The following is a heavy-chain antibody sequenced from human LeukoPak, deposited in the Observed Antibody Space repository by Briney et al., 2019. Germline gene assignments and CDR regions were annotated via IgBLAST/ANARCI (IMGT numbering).Heavy chain of an antibody. J-gene: IGHJ4*02. CDR2: ISAYNGIT. D-gene: IGHD6-13*01. CDR1: GYTFTSYG. Sequence: ASVKVSCKASGYTFTSYGISWVRQAPGQGLEWMGWISAYNGITNYAQKLQGRVAMTTDTSTTTAYMELRSLRSDDTAVYYCARVPAAGTGPDYWGQGTLVTVSS. V-gene: IGHV1-18*01. CDR3: ARVPAAGTGPDY.